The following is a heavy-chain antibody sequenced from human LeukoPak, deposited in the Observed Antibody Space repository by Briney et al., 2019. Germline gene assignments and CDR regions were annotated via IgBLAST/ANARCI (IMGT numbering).Heavy chain of an antibody. J-gene: IGHJ4*02. CDR2: VYFNGKT. V-gene: IGHV4-39*01. CDR1: GVSIISIDYY. Sequence: KPSETLSLTCSVSGVSIISIDYYWGWIRQPPGQGLEWIGSVYFNGKTYYNPSLRSRVTMTMDTSKNQFSLRLTSVTAADTAVYYCARRPVPGGYAFDSWGQGTLVGVSS. CDR3: ARRPVPGGYAFDS. D-gene: IGHD3-16*01.